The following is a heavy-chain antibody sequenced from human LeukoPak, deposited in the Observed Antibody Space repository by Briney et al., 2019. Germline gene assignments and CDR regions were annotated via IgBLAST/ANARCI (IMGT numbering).Heavy chain of an antibody. CDR2: ISYDGRNK. V-gene: IGHV3-30*04. Sequence: GGSLRLCCAASGFTFSSYPMDWVRQAPGKGVEWVAVISYDGRNKYYADSVRGRFTISTDNSNNSLYLQMNSLRAEDTAVFYCARAPPPSDSSGYYLGYYFYYWGQGTLVTVSS. CDR3: ARAPPPSDSSGYYLGYYFYY. CDR1: GFTFSSYP. J-gene: IGHJ4*02. D-gene: IGHD3-22*01.